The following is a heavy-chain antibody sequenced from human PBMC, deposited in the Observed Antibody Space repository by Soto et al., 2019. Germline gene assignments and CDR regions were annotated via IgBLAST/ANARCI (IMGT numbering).Heavy chain of an antibody. CDR2: INAGNGNT. V-gene: IGHV1-3*01. D-gene: IGHD6-13*01. CDR1: GYTFTSYA. Sequence: GASVKVSCKASGYTFTSYAMHWVRQAPGQRLEWMGWINAGNGNTKYSQKFQGRVTITRDTSASTAYMELSSLRSEDTAVYYCARDRGAAGLHNWFAPWGQGTLVTVSS. CDR3: ARDRGAAGLHNWFAP. J-gene: IGHJ5*02.